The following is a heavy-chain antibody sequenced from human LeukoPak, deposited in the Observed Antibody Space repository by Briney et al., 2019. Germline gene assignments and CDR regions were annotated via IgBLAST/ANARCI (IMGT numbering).Heavy chain of an antibody. CDR1: GYSFTSYW. CDR3: ARTGYTSGWYVGSFDY. J-gene: IGHJ4*02. D-gene: IGHD6-19*01. CDR2: IYPGDSDT. V-gene: IGHV5-51*01. Sequence: GESLKISCKGSGYSFTSYWIGWVRQMPGKGLELMGIIYPGDSDTRYSPSFQGQVTISADKSISTAYLQWSSLKASDTAMYYCARTGYTSGWYVGSFDYWGQGTLVTVSS.